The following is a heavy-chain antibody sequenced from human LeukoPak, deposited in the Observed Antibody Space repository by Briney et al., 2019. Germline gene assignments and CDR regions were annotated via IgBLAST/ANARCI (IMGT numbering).Heavy chain of an antibody. Sequence: LPGGSLRLSCAASAYTFSNYWMSWVRQAPGKGREWVANIKEHGSEINYVDSVKGRFTISRDNAKNSLYLQMNSLRVDDTAVYYCARDRGYSTFDYWGQGTLVTVSS. CDR3: ARDRGYSTFDY. CDR2: IKEHGSEI. V-gene: IGHV3-7*01. D-gene: IGHD4-23*01. CDR1: AYTFSNYW. J-gene: IGHJ4*02.